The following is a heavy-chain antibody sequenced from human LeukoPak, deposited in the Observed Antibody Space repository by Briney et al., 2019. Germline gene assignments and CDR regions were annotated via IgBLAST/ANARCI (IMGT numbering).Heavy chain of an antibody. D-gene: IGHD1-7*01. CDR2: INPNSGGT. Sequence: ASVKVSCKASGYTFTGYYMHWVRQAPGQGLEWMGWINPNSGGTNYAQKFQGRVTMTRDTSISTAYMELSRLRSGDTAVYYCATLDGGTGTTPYYYYGMDVWGQGTTVTVSS. CDR1: GYTFTGYY. J-gene: IGHJ6*02. V-gene: IGHV1-2*02. CDR3: ATLDGGTGTTPYYYYGMDV.